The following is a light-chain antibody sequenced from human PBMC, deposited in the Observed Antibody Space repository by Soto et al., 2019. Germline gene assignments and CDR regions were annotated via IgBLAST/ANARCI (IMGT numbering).Light chain of an antibody. CDR3: QQCGISPLT. V-gene: IGKV3-20*01. CDR2: GAS. Sequence: EIVLTQSPGTLSLSPGERATLSCRASQSVSSSYLAWYQQKPGQAPRLLIYGASSRATGIPDRFSGSGSGTDFTLTISRLEPEDFAVYYCQQCGISPLTFGGGTKVDIK. CDR1: QSVSSSY. J-gene: IGKJ4*01.